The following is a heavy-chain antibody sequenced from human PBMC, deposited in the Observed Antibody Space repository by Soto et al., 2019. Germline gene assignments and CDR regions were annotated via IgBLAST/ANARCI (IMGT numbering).Heavy chain of an antibody. Sequence: GGSLRLSCAASGFSFRSYAMNWVRQAPGKGLEWVSYISVGGGSIFYADSVKGRFTISRDDAKNSLYLQMNTLRGEDTAVYYCVRDDRWAFDIWGQGQWSPSPQ. V-gene: IGHV3-48*01. CDR2: ISVGGGSI. D-gene: IGHD3-22*01. CDR3: VRDDRWAFDI. CDR1: GFSFRSYA. J-gene: IGHJ3*02.